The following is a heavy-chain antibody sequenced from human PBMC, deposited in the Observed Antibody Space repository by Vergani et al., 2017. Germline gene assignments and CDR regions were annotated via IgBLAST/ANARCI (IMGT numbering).Heavy chain of an antibody. CDR1: FDSIRNLY. J-gene: IGHJ3*01. V-gene: IGHV4-59*11. Sequence: QVQLQESGPGLVKSSETLSLTCSVSFDSIRNLYCNWIRQPPGKGLEWIGSIHYSENTNYNPSLKTRVTISVDTSKNHFSLTLTSVTAADTAVYYCARDGGEYDKDALDVWVQGTKVTVTS. CDR3: ARDGGEYDKDALDV. D-gene: IGHD2-21*01. CDR2: IHYSENT.